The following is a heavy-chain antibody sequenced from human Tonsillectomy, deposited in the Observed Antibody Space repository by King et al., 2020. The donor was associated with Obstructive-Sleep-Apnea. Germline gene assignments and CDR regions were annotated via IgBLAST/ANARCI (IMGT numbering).Heavy chain of an antibody. V-gene: IGHV4-39*07. CDR2: IYYSVTT. CDR1: GGSISSSSYY. Sequence: QLQESGPGLVKPSETLSLTCTVSGGSISSSSYYWGWIRQPPGKGLEWIGSIYYSVTTYYNPSLKSRVTISLDTSKNQFSLKLNSVTATDTAVYYCARGTWAPVWGQGTLVTVSS. J-gene: IGHJ4*02. CDR3: ARGTWAPV. D-gene: IGHD1/OR15-1a*01.